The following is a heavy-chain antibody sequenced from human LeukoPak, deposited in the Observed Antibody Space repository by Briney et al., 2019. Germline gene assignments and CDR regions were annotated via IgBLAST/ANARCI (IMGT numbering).Heavy chain of an antibody. CDR2: ISGSGGST. D-gene: IGHD3-10*01. CDR3: AKAPGPFYGSGSYYTHFDY. V-gene: IGHV3-23*01. J-gene: IGHJ4*02. Sequence: GGSLRLSCAASGFTLSSYAMSWVRQAPGKGLEWVSAISGSGGSTYYADSVKGRFTISRDNSKNTLYLQMNSLRAEDTAVYYCAKAPGPFYGSGSYYTHFDYWGQGTLVTVSS. CDR1: GFTLSSYA.